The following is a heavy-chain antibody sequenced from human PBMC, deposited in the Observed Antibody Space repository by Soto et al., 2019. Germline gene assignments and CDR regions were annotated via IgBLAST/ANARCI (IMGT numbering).Heavy chain of an antibody. CDR2: ISYDGSNK. Sequence: VQLVESGGGVVQPGRSPRLSCAASGFTFSSYGMHWVRQAPGKGLEWVAVISYDGSNKYYADSVKGRFTISRDNSKNTLYLQMNSLRAEDTAVYYCAKDWNTISSLYYFDYWGQGTLVTVSS. CDR1: GFTFSSYG. D-gene: IGHD3-9*01. CDR3: AKDWNTISSLYYFDY. V-gene: IGHV3-30*18. J-gene: IGHJ4*02.